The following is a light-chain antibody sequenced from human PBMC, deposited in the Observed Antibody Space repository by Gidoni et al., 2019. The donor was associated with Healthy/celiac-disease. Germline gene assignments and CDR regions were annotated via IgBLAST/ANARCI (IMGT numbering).Light chain of an antibody. J-gene: IGLJ1*01. CDR2: RNN. CDR1: SPNIGSNY. Sequence: QSVLTQPPSASGTPGPRVTTSCSGSSPNIGSNYVYWYQQLPGTAPKLLIYRNNQRPSGVPDRFSGSKSGTSASLAISGLRSEDEADYYCAAWDDSLSGRYVFGTGTKVTVL. V-gene: IGLV1-47*01. CDR3: AAWDDSLSGRYV.